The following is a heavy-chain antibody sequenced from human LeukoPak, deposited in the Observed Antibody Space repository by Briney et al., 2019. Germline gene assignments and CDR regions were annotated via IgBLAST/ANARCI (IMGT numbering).Heavy chain of an antibody. J-gene: IGHJ4*02. Sequence: SETLSLTCAVHGGSFSGYYWSWIRQTPGKGLEWIGEIKYSGSTNYNPSLKSRVTISVDTSKKQFSLKLSSVTAADTAVYYCASVFDWSFDYWGQGALVTVSS. CDR1: GGSFSGYY. V-gene: IGHV4-34*01. D-gene: IGHD3-9*01. CDR2: IKYSGST. CDR3: ASVFDWSFDY.